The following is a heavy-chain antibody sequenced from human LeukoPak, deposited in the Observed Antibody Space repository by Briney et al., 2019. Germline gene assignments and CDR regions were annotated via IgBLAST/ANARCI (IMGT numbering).Heavy chain of an antibody. D-gene: IGHD3-10*01. V-gene: IGHV4-34*01. CDR3: ARLLWFGELGYYYYGMDV. J-gene: IGHJ6*02. Sequence: SETLSLTCAVSDGSLSGSYWTWIRQTPGKGLEYIGDINYSGITNYDPSLKSRVTISVDTSKNQFSLKLSSVTAADTAVYYCARLLWFGELGYYYYGMDVWGQGTTVTVSS. CDR2: INYSGIT. CDR1: DGSLSGSY.